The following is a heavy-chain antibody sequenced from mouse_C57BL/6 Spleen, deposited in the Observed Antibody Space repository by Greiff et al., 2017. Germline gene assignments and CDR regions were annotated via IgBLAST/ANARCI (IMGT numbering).Heavy chain of an antibody. CDR2: IYPGSGST. D-gene: IGHD2-2*01. J-gene: IGHJ2*01. Sequence: QVQLQQSGAELVKPGASVKMSCKASGYTFTSYWITWVKQRPGQGLEWIGDIYPGSGSTNYNEKFKSKATLTVDTSASTAYMQLSSLTSEDAAVYYCARYGYDEGFDYWGQGTTRTVSS. CDR1: GYTFTSYW. V-gene: IGHV1-55*01. CDR3: ARYGYDEGFDY.